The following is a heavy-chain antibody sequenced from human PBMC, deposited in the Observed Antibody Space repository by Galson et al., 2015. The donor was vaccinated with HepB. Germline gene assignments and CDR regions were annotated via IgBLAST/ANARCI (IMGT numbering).Heavy chain of an antibody. Sequence: SLRLSCAASGFTFSRYAMHWVRQAPGKGLEWVAVISYDGSNKYYADSVKGRFTISRDNSKNTLYLQMNSLRAEDTAVYYCARPLVRGVISKGTPGYWGQGTLVTVSS. CDR1: GFTFSRYA. CDR3: ARPLVRGVISKGTPGY. CDR2: ISYDGSNK. J-gene: IGHJ4*02. V-gene: IGHV3-30-3*01. D-gene: IGHD3-10*01.